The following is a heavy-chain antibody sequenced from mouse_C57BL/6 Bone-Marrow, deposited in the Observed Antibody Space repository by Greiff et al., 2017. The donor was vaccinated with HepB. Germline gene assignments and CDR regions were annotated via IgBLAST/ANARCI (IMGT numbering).Heavy chain of an antibody. V-gene: IGHV1-55*01. Sequence: VQLQQSGAELVKPGASVKMSCKASGYTFTSYWVTWVKQRPGQGLEWIGDIYPGSGSTNYNEKFKSKATLTVDTSSSTAYMQLSSLTSEDSAVYYCAREGYLYYAMDYWGQGTSVTVSS. CDR1: GYTFTSYW. CDR3: AREGYLYYAMDY. CDR2: IYPGSGST. D-gene: IGHD3-2*02. J-gene: IGHJ4*01.